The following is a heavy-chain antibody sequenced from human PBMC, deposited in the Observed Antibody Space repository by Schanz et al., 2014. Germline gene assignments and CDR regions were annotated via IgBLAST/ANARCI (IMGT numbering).Heavy chain of an antibody. J-gene: IGHJ6*03. Sequence: QVHLVQSGAEVKKPGSSVKVSCKASGGTFSSFGINWVRQAPGQGLEWMGWISAYNGNTNYAQKLQGRVTMTTDTSTSTAYMELRSLRSDDTAVYYCARDHVATTDYDYFFYYLDVWATGITVIVSS. D-gene: IGHD1-1*01. CDR1: GGTFSSFG. CDR3: ARDHVATTDYDYFFYYLDV. CDR2: ISAYNGNT. V-gene: IGHV1-18*01.